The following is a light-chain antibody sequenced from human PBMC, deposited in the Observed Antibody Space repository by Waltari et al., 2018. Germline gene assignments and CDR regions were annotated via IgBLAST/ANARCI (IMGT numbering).Light chain of an antibody. Sequence: SYLLTQPPSVPVAPGETARITRGRANIGSYRVNWFQQKPGPAPVLVIFYDSDRPSGIPERFAGSNSGNTATLTITRVEAGDEANYYCQVWHAAIDPGVFGTGTEVSVL. CDR2: YDS. CDR3: QVWHAAIDPGV. J-gene: IGLJ1*01. V-gene: IGLV3-21*04. CDR1: NIGSYR.